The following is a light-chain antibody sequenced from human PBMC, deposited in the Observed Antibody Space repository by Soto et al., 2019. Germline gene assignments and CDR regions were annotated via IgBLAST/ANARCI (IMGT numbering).Light chain of an antibody. V-gene: IGKV3D-15*01. CDR1: QSVRSN. CDR3: QQYNNWPLLT. Sequence: EIVMTQSPATLSVSAGERATLSCRASQSVRSNLAWYQQKAGQAPRLLIYGASTRATGIPARFSGSGSGTEFSLTISSLQSEDFAVYYCQQYNNWPLLTFXGGTKVDIK. J-gene: IGKJ4*01. CDR2: GAS.